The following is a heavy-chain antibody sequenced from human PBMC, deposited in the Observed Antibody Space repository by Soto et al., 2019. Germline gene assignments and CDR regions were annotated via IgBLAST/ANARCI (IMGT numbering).Heavy chain of an antibody. CDR3: ARNYFDSSGYNWGGDY. CDR1: GGTFSSYA. D-gene: IGHD3-22*01. Sequence: QVQLVQSGAEVKKPGSSVKVSCKASGGTFSSYAISWVRQAPGQGLEWMGGIIPIFGTANYAQKFQGRVTIPGDEATSTACMVLGTLRAEDMAVYYCARNYFDSSGYNWGGDYWGQGTLVTVSS. V-gene: IGHV1-69*01. CDR2: IIPIFGTA. J-gene: IGHJ4*02.